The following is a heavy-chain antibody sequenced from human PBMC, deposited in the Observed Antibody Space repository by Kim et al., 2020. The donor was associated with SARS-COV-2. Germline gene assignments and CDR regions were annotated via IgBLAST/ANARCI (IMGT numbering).Heavy chain of an antibody. V-gene: IGHV3-7*01. Sequence: GGSLRLSCAASGFSFSTYWMTWVRQAPGKGLEWVANIKQDGSEKYYVDSVKGRFTISRDNAKKSLSLQMNSLRAEDMAVYYCARARGPNYWGQGTLVTVSS. D-gene: IGHD5-12*01. CDR3: ARARGPNY. J-gene: IGHJ4*02. CDR1: GFSFSTYW. CDR2: IKQDGSEK.